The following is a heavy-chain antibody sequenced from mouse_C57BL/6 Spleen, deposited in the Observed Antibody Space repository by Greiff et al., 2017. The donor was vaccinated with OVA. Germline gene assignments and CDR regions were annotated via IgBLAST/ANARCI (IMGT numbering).Heavy chain of an antibody. CDR1: GYTFTDYN. D-gene: IGHD1-1*01. J-gene: IGHJ1*03. V-gene: IGHV1-22*01. CDR2: INPNNGGT. Sequence: VQLKESGPELVKPGASVKMSCKASGYTFTDYNMHWVKQSHGKSLEWIGYINPNNGGTSYNQKFKGKATLTVNKSSSTAYMELRSLTSEDSAVYYCARSIYYGSSYTYWYFDVWGTGTTVTVSS. CDR3: ARSIYYGSSYTYWYFDV.